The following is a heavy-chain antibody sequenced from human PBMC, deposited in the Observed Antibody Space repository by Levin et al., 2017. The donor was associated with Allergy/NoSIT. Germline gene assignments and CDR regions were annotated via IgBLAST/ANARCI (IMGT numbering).Heavy chain of an antibody. CDR1: GFPISNNY. CDR2: MYGDGTT. V-gene: IGHV3-53*01. CDR3: GLSSTWQYYFDY. Sequence: GESLKISCAVSGFPISNNYMTWVRHVPGKGLEWVSIMYGDGTTYYADSVRGRFTISRDKSKNTLYLQMNSLRGEDTAMFYCGLSSTWQYYFDYWGQGTLVTVSS. J-gene: IGHJ4*01. D-gene: IGHD2-2*01.